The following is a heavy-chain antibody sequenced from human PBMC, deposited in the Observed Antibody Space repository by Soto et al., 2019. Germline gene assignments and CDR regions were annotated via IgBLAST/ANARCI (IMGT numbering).Heavy chain of an antibody. Sequence: PSKTLSLTFAISAVSVSDSSVSWNWIRQSPSRVLEWLGRTNYTSMWYNDYAVSVKSRITINPGTSKSQFCLQLNSVTPEDTAVYYCARDRAGTDRRYKNYYYYGMDVWGQGTTVTVSS. V-gene: IGHV6-1*01. CDR1: AVSVSDSSVS. J-gene: IGHJ6*02. D-gene: IGHD1-7*01. CDR2: TNYTSMWYN. CDR3: ARDRAGTDRRYKNYYYYGMDV.